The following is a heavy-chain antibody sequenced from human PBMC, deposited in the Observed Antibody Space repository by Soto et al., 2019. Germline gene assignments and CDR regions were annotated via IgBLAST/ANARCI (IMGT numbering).Heavy chain of an antibody. CDR3: AKVPHPYNYDILTGYHFDFDY. D-gene: IGHD3-9*01. Sequence: GGSLRLSCAASGFTFSSYAMSWVRQAPGKGLEWVSAISGSGGSTYYADSVKGRFTISRDNSKNTRYLQMNSLRAEDTAVYYCAKVPHPYNYDILTGYHFDFDYWGQGTLVTVSS. V-gene: IGHV3-23*01. CDR1: GFTFSSYA. CDR2: ISGSGGST. J-gene: IGHJ4*02.